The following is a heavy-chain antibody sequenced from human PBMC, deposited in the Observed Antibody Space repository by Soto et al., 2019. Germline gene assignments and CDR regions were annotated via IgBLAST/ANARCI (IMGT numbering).Heavy chain of an antibody. CDR2: ISTFNGNA. CDR1: GYTFSSYG. D-gene: IGHD2-8*02. Sequence: QVHLVQSGAEVKKPGASVKVSCKTSGYTFSSYGIMWVRQAPGQGLECMGWISTFNGNAHYAQNLQDRVTMTTDTSTSTVYLELTSLTSDDTGVYYCARLNGYSTGWSATWGLGTLVTVSS. J-gene: IGHJ5*02. CDR3: ARLNGYSTGWSAT. V-gene: IGHV1-18*01.